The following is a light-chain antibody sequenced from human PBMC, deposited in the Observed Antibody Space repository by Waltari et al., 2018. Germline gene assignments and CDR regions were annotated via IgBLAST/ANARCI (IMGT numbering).Light chain of an antibody. V-gene: IGKV3-11*01. J-gene: IGKJ5*01. CDR2: DAS. CDR3: QHRINWPFT. Sequence: EIVLTQSPATLSLSPGERATLSCRASQSVSRYLAWYQQKPGQAPRLLINDASDRATGIPARFSGSGSGTDFTLTISSLEPEDFAVYYCQHRINWPFTFGRGTRLEIK. CDR1: QSVSRY.